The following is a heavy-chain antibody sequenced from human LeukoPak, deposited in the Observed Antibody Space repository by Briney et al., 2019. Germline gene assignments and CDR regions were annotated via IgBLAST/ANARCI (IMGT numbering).Heavy chain of an antibody. CDR1: GFTFSDYS. V-gene: IGHV3-11*04. CDR3: ARDRDDYPDY. D-gene: IGHD2-21*01. CDR2: ISSSVSTT. Sequence: PGGSLRLSCAASGFTFSDYSMSWIRQAPGNGLEWVSYISSSVSTTYYADCVKGRFTISRDNAKNSLYLQMNSLRAEDTAVYYCARDRDDYPDYWGQGTLVTASS. J-gene: IGHJ4*02.